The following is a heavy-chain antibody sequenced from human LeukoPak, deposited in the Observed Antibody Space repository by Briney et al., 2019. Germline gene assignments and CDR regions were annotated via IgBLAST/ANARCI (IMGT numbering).Heavy chain of an antibody. D-gene: IGHD3-22*01. CDR1: GGSISSYY. Sequence: SETLSLTCTVSGGSISSYYWSWIRQPAGKGLEWIGRTYTSGSTNYNPSLKSRVTMSVDTSKNQFSLKLNSVTAADTAVYYCARDSYYYDSSGYSSITPDSWGQGTLVTVSS. CDR2: TYTSGST. V-gene: IGHV4-4*07. CDR3: ARDSYYYDSSGYSSITPDS. J-gene: IGHJ5*01.